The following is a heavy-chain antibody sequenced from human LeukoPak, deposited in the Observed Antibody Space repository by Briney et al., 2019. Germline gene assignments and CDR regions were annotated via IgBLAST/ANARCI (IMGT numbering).Heavy chain of an antibody. CDR1: GFTFSSYW. CDR2: IKQDGSEK. CDR3: ASGYYDILTGYSTDAFDI. J-gene: IGHJ3*02. V-gene: IGHV3-7*01. D-gene: IGHD3-9*01. Sequence: PGGSLRLSCAASGFTFSSYWMSWVRQAPGKGLEWVANIKQDGSEKYYVDSVKGRFTISRDNAKNSLYLQMNSLRAEDTAVYYCASGYYDILTGYSTDAFDIWGQGTMVTVSS.